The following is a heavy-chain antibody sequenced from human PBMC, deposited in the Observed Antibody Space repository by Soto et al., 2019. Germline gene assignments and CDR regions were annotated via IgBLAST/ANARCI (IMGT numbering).Heavy chain of an antibody. D-gene: IGHD1-26*01. CDR3: ARGRIVGATTRYFDY. Sequence: SLRLSCAASGFTFSSYAMHWVRQAPGKGLEWVAVISYDGSNKYYADSVKGRFTISRDNSKNTLYLQMNSLRAEDTAVYYCARGRIVGATTRYFDYWGQGTLVTVSS. CDR2: ISYDGSNK. J-gene: IGHJ4*02. V-gene: IGHV3-30-3*01. CDR1: GFTFSSYA.